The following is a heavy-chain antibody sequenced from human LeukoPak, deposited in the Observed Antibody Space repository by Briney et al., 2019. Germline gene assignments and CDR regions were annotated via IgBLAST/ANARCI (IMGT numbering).Heavy chain of an antibody. D-gene: IGHD3-10*01. CDR2: INPNSGGT. Sequence: ASVKVSCKASGYTFTGYYMHWVRQAPGQGLEWMGWINPNSGGTNYAQKLQGRVTMTRDTSISTAYMELSRLRSDDTAVYYCARDLDYYGSGFDPWGQGTLVAVSS. V-gene: IGHV1-2*02. J-gene: IGHJ5*02. CDR3: ARDLDYYGSGFDP. CDR1: GYTFTGYY.